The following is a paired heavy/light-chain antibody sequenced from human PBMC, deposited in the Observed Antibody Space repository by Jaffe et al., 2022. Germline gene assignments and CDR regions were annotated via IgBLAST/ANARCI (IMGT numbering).Heavy chain of an antibody. V-gene: IGHV1-8*01. D-gene: IGHD6-19*01. Sequence: QVQLVQSGAETKKPGASVMVSCKTSGYTFTSNDINWMRQATGQGLEWMGWMSPRSGYTGYAQKFQGRVTMTRDTSTDTAYMELSNLTFDDTAVYFCARGINRGCDFWGQGTLVTVSS. CDR3: ARGINRGCDF. CDR2: MSPRSGYT. J-gene: IGHJ4*02. CDR1: GYTFTSND.
Light chain of an antibody. CDR3: LIWHNGAYV. V-gene: IGLV5-45*01. CDR1: SGINVGPYI. J-gene: IGLJ1*01. CDR2: YQSDSDK. Sequence: QAVLTQPASLSASPGASASLTCTLRSGINVGPYIIYWYQQKPGSPPRFLLRYQSDSDKQQGSGVPSRFSGSKDASANAGILLISGLQSEDEADYYCLIWHNGAYVFGTGTKVTVL.